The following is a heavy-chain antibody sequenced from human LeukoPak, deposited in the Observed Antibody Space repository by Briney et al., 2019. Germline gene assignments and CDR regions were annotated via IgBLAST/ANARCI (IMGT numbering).Heavy chain of an antibody. Sequence: GGSLRLSCAASELTFSSYAMSWVRQAPGKGLEWVSAISGSGGSPYYADSVKGRFTISRDNSKNTLYLQMNSLRADDTAVYYCAKGSRGSYYGSYYDYWGQGTLVAVSS. J-gene: IGHJ4*02. CDR1: ELTFSSYA. CDR3: AKGSRGSYYGSYYDY. D-gene: IGHD1-26*01. CDR2: ISGSGGSP. V-gene: IGHV3-23*01.